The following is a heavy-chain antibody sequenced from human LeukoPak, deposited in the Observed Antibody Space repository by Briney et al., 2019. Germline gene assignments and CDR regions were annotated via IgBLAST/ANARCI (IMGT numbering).Heavy chain of an antibody. CDR1: GYTFTDYY. CDR2: INPNSGGT. J-gene: IGHJ4*02. Sequence: GASVKVSCKASGYTFTDYYIHWVRQAPGQGLEWMGWINPNSGGTNYAQKFQGRVTMTRDTSISTAYMELSRLRSDDTAVYYCARDRGEGIQLWSTFDYWGQGTLVTVSS. D-gene: IGHD5-18*01. V-gene: IGHV1-2*02. CDR3: ARDRGEGIQLWSTFDY.